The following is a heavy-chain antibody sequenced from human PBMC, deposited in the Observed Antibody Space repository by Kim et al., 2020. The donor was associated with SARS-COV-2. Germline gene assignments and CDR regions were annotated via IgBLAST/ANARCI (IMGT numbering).Heavy chain of an antibody. Sequence: GGSLRLSCAASGFSFSNAWMSWVRQAPGKGLEWVGRIKSKADGGTTDYAAPVKGRFTISRDDSKNTVYLQMNSLKTEDTAVYYCTTDIRWELPLTHDYWGQGTLVTVSS. V-gene: IGHV3-15*01. D-gene: IGHD1-26*01. J-gene: IGHJ4*02. CDR3: TTDIRWELPLTHDY. CDR1: GFSFSNAW. CDR2: IKSKADGGTT.